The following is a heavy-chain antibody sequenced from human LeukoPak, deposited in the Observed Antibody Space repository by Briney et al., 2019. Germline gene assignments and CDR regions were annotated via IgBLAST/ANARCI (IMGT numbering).Heavy chain of an antibody. J-gene: IGHJ4*02. CDR3: ARGIAARGRLDY. V-gene: IGHV4-34*01. CDR1: GVSFSGYY. D-gene: IGHD6-6*01. Sequence: PSETLSLTCAVYGVSFSGYYWSWIRQPPGKGLEWIGEINHSGSTNYNPSLKSRVTISVDTSKNQFSLKLSSVTAADTAVYYCARGIAARGRLDYWGQGTLVTVSS. CDR2: INHSGST.